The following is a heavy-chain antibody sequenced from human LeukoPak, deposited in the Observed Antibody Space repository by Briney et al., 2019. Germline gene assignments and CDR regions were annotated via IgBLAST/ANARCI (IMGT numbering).Heavy chain of an antibody. CDR3: ARGGKATVVRM. D-gene: IGHD4-23*01. CDR1: GGSINSDD. V-gene: IGHV4-4*07. Sequence: PSETLSLTCTVSGGSINSDDWSWIWEPAGPGLERIGRIYYSGSTNYNPSLRSRVSMSVDTSKNQVSLKLTAEPGADTAVYYGARGGKATVVRMWGQGIMVGVSS. J-gene: IGHJ4*02. CDR2: IYYSGST.